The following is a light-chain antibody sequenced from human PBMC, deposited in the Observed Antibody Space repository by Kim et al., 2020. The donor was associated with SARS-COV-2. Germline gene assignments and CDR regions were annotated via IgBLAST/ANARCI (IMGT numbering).Light chain of an antibody. CDR3: SSRDGSRHVV. V-gene: IGLV3-19*01. J-gene: IGLJ2*01. CDR2: GKN. Sequence: SSELTQDPAVSVALGQTVRITCQGDSLRTYYASWYQRKPGQAPVLVIYGKNNRPSGIPDRFSGSSSGSTASLTITGAQAEDEADYYCSSRDGSRHVVFGGRTKLTVL. CDR1: SLRTYY.